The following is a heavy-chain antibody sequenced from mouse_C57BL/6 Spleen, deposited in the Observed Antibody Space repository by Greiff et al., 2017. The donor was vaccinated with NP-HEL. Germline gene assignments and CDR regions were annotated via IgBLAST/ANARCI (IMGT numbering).Heavy chain of an antibody. Sequence: EVMLVESGGDLVKPGGSLKLSCAASGFTFSSYGMSWVRQTPDKRLEWVATISSGGSYTYYPDSVKGRFTISRDNAKNTLYLQMSSLKSEDTAMYYCARQTVVATRYFDVWGTGTTVTVSS. CDR1: GFTFSSYG. CDR3: ARQTVVATRYFDV. V-gene: IGHV5-6*02. D-gene: IGHD1-1*01. J-gene: IGHJ1*03. CDR2: ISSGGSYT.